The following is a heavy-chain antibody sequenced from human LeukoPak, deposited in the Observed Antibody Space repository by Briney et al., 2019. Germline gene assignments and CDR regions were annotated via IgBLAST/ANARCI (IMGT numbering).Heavy chain of an antibody. CDR3: ARDHKGIAARHFDY. V-gene: IGHV1-69*13. CDR2: IIPIFGTA. Sequence: VASVKVSCKASGGTFSSYAISWVRQAPGQGLEWMGGIIPIFGTANYAQKFQGRVTITADESTSTAYMELSSLRSEDTAVYYCARDHKGIAARHFDYWGQGTLVTVSS. CDR1: GGTFSSYA. D-gene: IGHD6-6*01. J-gene: IGHJ4*02.